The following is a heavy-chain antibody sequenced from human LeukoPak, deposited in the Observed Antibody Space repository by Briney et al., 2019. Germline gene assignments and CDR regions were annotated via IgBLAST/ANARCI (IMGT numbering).Heavy chain of an antibody. CDR2: INGNDGST. D-gene: IGHD1-14*01. V-gene: IGHV1-2*02. J-gene: IGHJ4*02. CDR3: ARDEGSTYNQLDY. CDR1: GYTFDNFY. Sequence: ASVKVSCKASGYTFDNFYIHWVRQAPGQGPEWMXWINGNDGSTNYAQKFQGRVTMTRVTAISTVYMDLSGLRPDDTAIYYCARDEGSTYNQLDYWGQGTLVTVSS.